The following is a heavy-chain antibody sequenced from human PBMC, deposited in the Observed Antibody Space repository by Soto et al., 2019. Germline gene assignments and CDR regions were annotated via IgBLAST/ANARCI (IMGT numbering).Heavy chain of an antibody. CDR3: ARGAPPWVSDYYYYGMDV. V-gene: IGHV1-69*13. D-gene: IGHD6-13*01. Sequence: SVKVSCKASGGTFSSYAISWVRQAPGQGLEWMGGIIPIFGTANYAQKFQGRVTITADESTSTAYMELSSLRSEDTAVYYCARGAPPWVSDYYYYGMDVWGQGTTVTVSS. CDR1: GGTFSSYA. J-gene: IGHJ6*02. CDR2: IIPIFGTA.